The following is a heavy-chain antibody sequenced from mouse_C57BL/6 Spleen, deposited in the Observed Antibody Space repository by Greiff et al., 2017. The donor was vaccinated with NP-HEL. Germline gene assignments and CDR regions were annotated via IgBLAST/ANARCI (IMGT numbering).Heavy chain of an antibody. CDR1: GYAFSSYW. V-gene: IGHV1-80*01. Sequence: QVHVKQSGAELVKPGASVKISCKASGYAFSSYWMNWVKQRPGKGLEWIGQIYPGDGDTNYNGKFKGKATLTADKSSSTAYMQLSSLTSEDSAVYFCARSPDWDPFDYWGQGTTLTVSS. CDR3: ARSPDWDPFDY. D-gene: IGHD4-1*01. J-gene: IGHJ2*01. CDR2: IYPGDGDT.